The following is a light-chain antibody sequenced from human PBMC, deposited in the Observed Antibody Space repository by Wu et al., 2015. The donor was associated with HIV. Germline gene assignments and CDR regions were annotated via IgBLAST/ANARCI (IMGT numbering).Light chain of an antibody. J-gene: IGKJ2*01. Sequence: EIVLAQSPATLSLSPGDTATLSCGASQSISRNFLAWHQHRPGLAPRLLIYDASIRATGIPDRFGGSGSGIDFTLTISRLEPEDFAVYYCQQYSESPNTFGQGTKLEIK. CDR3: QQYSESPNT. V-gene: IGKV3D-20*01. CDR1: QSISRNF. CDR2: DAS.